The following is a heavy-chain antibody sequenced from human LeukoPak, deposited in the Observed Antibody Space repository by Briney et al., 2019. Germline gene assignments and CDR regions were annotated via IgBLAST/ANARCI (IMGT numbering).Heavy chain of an antibody. CDR3: ARDRSSGWLNWFDP. CDR1: GDPIRSDSYY. V-gene: IGHV4-61*02. J-gene: IGHJ5*02. Sequence: SETLSLTCTVSGDPIRSDSYYWNWLRQPAGKGLEWIGRIYASGSTNYNPSLKSRVTISLDTSRNRFPLNLSSVTATDTAVYFCARDRSSGWLNWFDPWGQGTLVTVSP. D-gene: IGHD6-19*01. CDR2: IYASGST.